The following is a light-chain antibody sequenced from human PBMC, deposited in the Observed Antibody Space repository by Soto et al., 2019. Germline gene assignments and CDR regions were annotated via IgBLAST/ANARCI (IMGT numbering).Light chain of an antibody. Sequence: EIVLTQSPGTLSLSPGERATLSCRASQSVSSRYLAWYQQKPGQAPRLLIYDASSRATGIPARFSGSGSGTDFTLTVTSLEPEDFAVYYCQHYGNSLSITFGQGTRLEIK. V-gene: IGKV3-20*01. J-gene: IGKJ5*01. CDR1: QSVSSRY. CDR3: QHYGNSLSIT. CDR2: DAS.